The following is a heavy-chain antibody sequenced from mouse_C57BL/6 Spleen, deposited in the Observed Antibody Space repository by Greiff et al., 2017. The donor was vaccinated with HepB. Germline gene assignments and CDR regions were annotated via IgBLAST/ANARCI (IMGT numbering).Heavy chain of an antibody. Sequence: EVKLVESGGDLVKPGGSLKLSCAASGFTFSSYGMSWVRQTPDKRLEWVATISSGGSYTYYPDSVKGRFTISRDNAKNTLYLQMSSLKSEDTAMYYCARIYYDYDDYWGQGTTLTVSS. V-gene: IGHV5-6*01. J-gene: IGHJ2*01. D-gene: IGHD2-4*01. CDR3: ARIYYDYDDY. CDR2: ISSGGSYT. CDR1: GFTFSSYG.